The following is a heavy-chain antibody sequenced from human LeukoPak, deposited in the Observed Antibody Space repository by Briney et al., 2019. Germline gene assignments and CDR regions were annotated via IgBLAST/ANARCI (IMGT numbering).Heavy chain of an antibody. CDR3: ARVGRDHFDY. J-gene: IGHJ4*02. V-gene: IGHV3-NL1*01. CDR2: VYAGGGGT. Sequence: GGSLRLSCAASGFTFSNYSMNWVRQAPGKGLEWVSVVYAGGGGTHLAASVRDRFSTSRDDSKNTVYLQMDSLKDEDTAVYYCARVGRDHFDYWGQGSLVTVSS. D-gene: IGHD2-21*01. CDR1: GFTFSNYS.